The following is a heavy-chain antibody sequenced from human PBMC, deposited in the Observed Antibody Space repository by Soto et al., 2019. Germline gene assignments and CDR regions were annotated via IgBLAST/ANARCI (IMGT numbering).Heavy chain of an antibody. V-gene: IGHV4-59*01. CDR1: GGSITYYS. J-gene: IGHJ4*02. Sequence: SETLSLTCTVSGGSITYYSWNWIRQPPGKGLEWIGSISYSGNTNYNPSLKSRVSISVHTSKNQFSLTLTSVIAADTAVYYCARASPNPNFDYWGQGTLVTVSS. CDR3: ARASPNPNFDY. D-gene: IGHD7-27*01. CDR2: ISYSGNT.